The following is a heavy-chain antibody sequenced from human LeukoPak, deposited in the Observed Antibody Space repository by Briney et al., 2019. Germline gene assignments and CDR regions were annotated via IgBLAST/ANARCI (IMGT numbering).Heavy chain of an antibody. J-gene: IGHJ3*02. Sequence: SETLSLTCAVSVGSISSSNWWSWVRQPPGKGLEWIGEIYHSGSTNYNPSLKSRVTISVDKSKNQFSLKLSSVTSADTAVYYCARDGYNFFAFDIWGQGTMVTVSS. CDR2: IYHSGST. CDR3: ARDGYNFFAFDI. V-gene: IGHV4-4*02. CDR1: VGSISSSNW. D-gene: IGHD5-24*01.